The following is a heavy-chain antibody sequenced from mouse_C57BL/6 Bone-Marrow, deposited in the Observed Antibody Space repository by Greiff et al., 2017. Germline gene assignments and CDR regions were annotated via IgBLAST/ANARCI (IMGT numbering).Heavy chain of an antibody. D-gene: IGHD2-1*01. V-gene: IGHV1-69*01. CDR1: GYTFTSYW. CDR3: ARNEAYGNLYAMDY. Sequence: QVQLQQSGAELVMPGASVKLSCKASGYTFTSYWMHWVKQRPGQGLEWIGEIDPSDSYTNYNQKFKGKSTLTVDKSSSTAYMQLSSLTSEDSAVYYCARNEAYGNLYAMDYWGQGTSVTVSS. J-gene: IGHJ4*01. CDR2: IDPSDSYT.